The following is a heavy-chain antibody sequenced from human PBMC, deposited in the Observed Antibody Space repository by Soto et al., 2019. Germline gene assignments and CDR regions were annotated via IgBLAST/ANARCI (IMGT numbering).Heavy chain of an antibody. CDR2: IYYSGST. CDR1: GGSISSGDYY. V-gene: IGHV4-30-4*01. Sequence: LSLTCTVSGGSISSGDYYWSWIRQPPGKGLEWIGYIYYSGSTYYNPSLKSRVTISVDTSKNQFSLKLSSVTAADTAVYYCAREPLGYCTNGVCSPEYYFDYWGQGTLVTVS. J-gene: IGHJ4*02. D-gene: IGHD2-8*01. CDR3: AREPLGYCTNGVCSPEYYFDY.